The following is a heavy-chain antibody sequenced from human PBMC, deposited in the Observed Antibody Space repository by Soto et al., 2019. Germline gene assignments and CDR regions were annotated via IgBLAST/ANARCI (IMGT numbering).Heavy chain of an antibody. CDR3: ASEGYDYSYYYGGGYSYFHL. D-gene: IGHD3-22*01. J-gene: IGHJ2*01. Sequence: QVQLVQSGAEEKKPGASVKVSCKASGYTFTSYAMHWVRQAPGQRLEWMGWINAGNGNTKYSQNFQGRVTITRDTTASTTYMDPTNLRSEDTPVYYCASEGYDYSYYYGGGYSYFHLWARGTLVTVSS. CDR1: GYTFTSYA. V-gene: IGHV1-3*05. CDR2: INAGNGNT.